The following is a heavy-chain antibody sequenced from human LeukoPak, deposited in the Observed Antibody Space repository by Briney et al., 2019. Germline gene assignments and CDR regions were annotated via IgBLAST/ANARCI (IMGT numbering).Heavy chain of an antibody. CDR2: IIPIFGTA. Sequence: SVKVSCKASGGTFSSYAISWVRQAPGQGLEWMGGIIPIFGTANYAQKFQGRVTITTDESTSTAYMELSSLRSEDTAVYYCAALHDYGDYGVVWGDPAFDCWGQGTLVTVSS. CDR3: AALHDYGDYGVVWGDPAFDC. D-gene: IGHD4-17*01. J-gene: IGHJ4*02. CDR1: GGTFSSYA. V-gene: IGHV1-69*05.